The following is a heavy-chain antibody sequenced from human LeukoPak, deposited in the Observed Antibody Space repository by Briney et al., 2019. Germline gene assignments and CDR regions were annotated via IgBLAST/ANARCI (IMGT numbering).Heavy chain of an antibody. V-gene: IGHV1-46*01. CDR3: AKIAARDTGEGY. J-gene: IGHJ4*02. Sequence: ASVTISCTASGYTFTSNHIHWVRQAPGQGLEWMGVINPSGDSTSYAPKFQGRVTVTRDTSTSTVYMELSSLRSEDTGIHYCAKIAARDTGEGYWGQGTPVTVSS. CDR2: INPSGDST. D-gene: IGHD6-6*01. CDR1: GYTFTSNH.